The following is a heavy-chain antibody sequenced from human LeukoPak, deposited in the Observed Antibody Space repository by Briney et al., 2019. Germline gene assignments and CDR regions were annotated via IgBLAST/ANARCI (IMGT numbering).Heavy chain of an antibody. CDR3: RRGGGYYGSGSFLVW. Sequence: TSETLSLTCSVSEDSISNNYRSCIRQPPGKGLEWIGYIHYSGSTNYNPSLNSRVTISVDTSNKQVYLKVTSMTAADTAVYYCRRGGGYYGSGSFLVWWGQGTLVTVSS. V-gene: IGHV4-59*01. J-gene: IGHJ4*02. CDR1: EDSISNNY. D-gene: IGHD3-10*01. CDR2: IHYSGST.